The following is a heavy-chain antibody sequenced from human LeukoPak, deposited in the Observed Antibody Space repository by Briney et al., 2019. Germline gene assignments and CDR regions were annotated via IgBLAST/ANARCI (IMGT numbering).Heavy chain of an antibody. D-gene: IGHD3-16*02. CDR1: GFTFSSYA. CDR3: AKGRYNGDYVLSVPNWYFDL. Sequence: QSGGSLRLSCAASGFTFSSYAMSWVRQAAGKGLEWVSAISGSGGSTYYADSVKGRFTISRDNAKNSLYLQMNSLRAEDTALYYCAKGRYNGDYVLSVPNWYFDLWGRGTLVTVSS. V-gene: IGHV3-23*01. J-gene: IGHJ2*01. CDR2: ISGSGGST.